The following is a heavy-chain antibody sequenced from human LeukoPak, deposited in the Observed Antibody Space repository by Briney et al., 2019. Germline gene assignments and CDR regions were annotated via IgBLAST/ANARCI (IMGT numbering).Heavy chain of an antibody. D-gene: IGHD3-3*01. J-gene: IGHJ6*02. V-gene: IGHV4-4*07. Sequence: TPSETLSLTCTVSGPSIRRVTRSSVWPPARKGLEWIGRIYTIGGSHSTPSLKSRDTMSVDASKNQFSLKLSSVAAADTAVYYCARDSPTGYDFWSGYYPHLAYYYYYGMDVWGQGTTVTVSS. CDR2: IYTIGGS. CDR1: GPSIRRVT. CDR3: ARDSPTGYDFWSGYYPHLAYYYYYGMDV.